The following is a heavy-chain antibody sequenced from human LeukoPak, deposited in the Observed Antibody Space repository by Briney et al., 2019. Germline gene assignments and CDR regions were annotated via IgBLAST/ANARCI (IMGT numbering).Heavy chain of an antibody. V-gene: IGHV3-72*01. J-gene: IGHJ4*02. CDR2: SKNKVNSFTT. Sequence: GGSLRLSCAASGFTFSDHYMDWVRQAPGKGLEWLGRSKNKVNSFTTEYAASVKGRFSISRDDSKNSLNLQMNSLKTEDTAMYYCTMLMGRAQKFDHWGQGTLLAVSS. CDR1: GFTFSDHY. D-gene: IGHD3-16*01. CDR3: TMLMGRAQKFDH.